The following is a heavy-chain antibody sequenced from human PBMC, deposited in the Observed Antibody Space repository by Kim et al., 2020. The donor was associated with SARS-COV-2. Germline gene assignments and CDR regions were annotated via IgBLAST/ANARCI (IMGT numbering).Heavy chain of an antibody. Sequence: GGSLRLSFSFSGFIFRSYGMSWVRQAPGKGLEWVSTSRGSGGSTFYADSVEGRFTISRDNSKRTLYLQMNSLTAEDTALYYCARKPDGDYWFDYWGQGTHVTVSS. CDR1: GFIFRSYG. D-gene: IGHD4-17*01. CDR3: ARKPDGDYWFDY. V-gene: IGHV3-23*01. CDR2: SRGSGGST. J-gene: IGHJ4*02.